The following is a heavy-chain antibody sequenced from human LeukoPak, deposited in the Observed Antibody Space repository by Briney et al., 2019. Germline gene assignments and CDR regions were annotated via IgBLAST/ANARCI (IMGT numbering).Heavy chain of an antibody. V-gene: IGHV4-39*01. CDR1: GGSISSYY. Sequence: ASETLSLTCTVSGGSISSYYWGWIRQPPGKGLEWIGSIYYSGRTYYNPSLKSRVTISIDTSKNQFSLNLSSSTAAHTAVSYCARRRYYDSTGYLDWGQGTLVTVSS. J-gene: IGHJ1*01. D-gene: IGHD3-22*01. CDR3: ARRRYYDSTGYLD. CDR2: IYYSGRT.